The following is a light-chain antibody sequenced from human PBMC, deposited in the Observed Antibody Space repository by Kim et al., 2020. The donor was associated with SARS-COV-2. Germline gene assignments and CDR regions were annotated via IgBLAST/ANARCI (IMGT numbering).Light chain of an antibody. CDR1: QSVDVW. J-gene: IGKJ1*01. CDR2: QAS. Sequence: DIQMTQSPSTLSAFVGDRVTMTCRASQSVDVWLAWYQQKPGKAPRLLIYQASKLASGVPSRFSGSGSGTDFTLTVSNLQSDDSAVYYCKQYETYWTFGPGTKVDIK. V-gene: IGKV1-5*03. CDR3: KQYETYWT.